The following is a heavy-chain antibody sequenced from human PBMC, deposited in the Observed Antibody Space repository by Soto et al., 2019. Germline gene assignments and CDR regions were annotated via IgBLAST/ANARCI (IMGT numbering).Heavy chain of an antibody. CDR1: GFSLSTSGVG. CDR2: IYWDDDK. V-gene: IGHV2-5*02. CDR3: AHRRVTIIVGARHFDH. J-gene: IGHJ1*01. D-gene: IGHD1-26*01. Sequence: QITLKESGPTLVKPSQTLTLTCTFSGFSLSTSGVGVGRIRQPPGKALEWLALIYWDDDKRYSPSLKSRLTITKDTSKNQVVPTLTTVDPVDTATYYCAHRRVTIIVGARHFDHWCQGTVLTVPS.